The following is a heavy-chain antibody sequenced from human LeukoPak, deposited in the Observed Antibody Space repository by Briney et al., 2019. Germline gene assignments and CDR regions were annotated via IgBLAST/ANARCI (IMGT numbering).Heavy chain of an antibody. CDR1: GGSFSGYY. V-gene: IGHV4-34*01. D-gene: IGHD6-13*01. Sequence: SETLSLTCAVYGGSFSGYYWSWIRQPPGKGLEWIGEINHSGSTNYNPSLKSRVTISVDTSKNQFSLKLSSVTAADTAVYYCAAGSYYYYYMDVWGKGATVTISS. CDR2: INHSGST. CDR3: AAGSYYYYYMDV. J-gene: IGHJ6*03.